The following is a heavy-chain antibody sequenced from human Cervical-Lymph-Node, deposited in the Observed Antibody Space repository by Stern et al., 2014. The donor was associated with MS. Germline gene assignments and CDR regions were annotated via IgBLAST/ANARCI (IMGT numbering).Heavy chain of an antibody. CDR1: GYTFSSYY. V-gene: IGHV1-46*03. D-gene: IGHD5-18*01. CDR2: ITPSDKST. J-gene: IGHJ6*01. Sequence: QVQLVQSGAEVKRPGAAVTISCEASGYTFSSYYLHLVRQAPGQGLEWMGIITPSDKSTIFAQRFQGRVAMTSDTSTSTVYMELSSLRSEDTAVYYCASDTAMVTLRTVYY. CDR3: ASDTAMVTLRTVYY.